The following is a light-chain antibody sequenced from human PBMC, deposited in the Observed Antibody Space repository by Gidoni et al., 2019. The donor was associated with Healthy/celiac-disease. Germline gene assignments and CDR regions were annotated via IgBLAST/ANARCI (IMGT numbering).Light chain of an antibody. CDR2: GNS. V-gene: IGLV1-40*01. CDR1: SPNNGAGYD. J-gene: IGLJ2*01. Sequence: QSVLTQPPSVSGAPVQRVTISCTGSSPNNGAGYDVHWSQQLPGTAPKLLIYGNSNRPSGVPDRFSGSKSGTSASLAITGLQAEDEADYYCQSYDSSLSGSGVFGGGTKLTVL. CDR3: QSYDSSLSGSGV.